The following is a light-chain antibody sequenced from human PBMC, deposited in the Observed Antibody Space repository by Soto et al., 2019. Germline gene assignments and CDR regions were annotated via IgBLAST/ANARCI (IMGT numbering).Light chain of an antibody. Sequence: IQLTQSPSSLSASVGDRATITCRASQGISSYLAWYQQKPGKAPKLLIYDASTLQSGVPSRFSGSGSGTDFALTISSLEPEDFAVYYCQQRRNWPRLAFGGGTKVDIK. J-gene: IGKJ4*01. CDR2: DAS. CDR3: QQRRNWPRLA. V-gene: IGKV1-9*01. CDR1: QGISSY.